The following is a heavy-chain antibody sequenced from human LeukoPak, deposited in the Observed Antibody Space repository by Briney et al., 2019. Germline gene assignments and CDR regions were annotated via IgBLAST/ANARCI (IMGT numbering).Heavy chain of an antibody. CDR2: IKSKSDGGTT. Sequence: GGSLRLSCVGSGVTFSNAWMSWIRQAPGKGLQWVGHIKSKSDGGTTEYAAPVKGRFTISRDDSKNTLYLQMDSLKSEDAALYYCTALGAASEYWGQGALVTVSS. CDR3: TALGAASEY. D-gene: IGHD2-15*01. V-gene: IGHV3-15*01. CDR1: GVTFSNAW. J-gene: IGHJ4*02.